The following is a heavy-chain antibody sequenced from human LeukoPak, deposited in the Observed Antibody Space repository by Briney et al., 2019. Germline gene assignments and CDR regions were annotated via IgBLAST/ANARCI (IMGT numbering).Heavy chain of an antibody. Sequence: PSETLSLTCTVSGGSISSSSYYWGWIRQPPGKGLEWIGSIYYSGSTYYNPSLKSRVTISVDTSKNQFSLRLSSVTAADTAVYYCARGSSSWVSLGDYWGQGTLVTVSS. CDR1: GGSISSSSYY. CDR3: ARGSSSWVSLGDY. V-gene: IGHV4-39*07. CDR2: IYYSGST. D-gene: IGHD6-13*01. J-gene: IGHJ4*02.